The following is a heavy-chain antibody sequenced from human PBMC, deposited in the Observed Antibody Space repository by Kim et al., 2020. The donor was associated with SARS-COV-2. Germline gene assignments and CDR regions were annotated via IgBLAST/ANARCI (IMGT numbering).Heavy chain of an antibody. D-gene: IGHD5-18*01. CDR3: AGIYSYGYYVRGWFDP. CDR2: ISGSGGST. J-gene: IGHJ5*02. Sequence: GGSLRLSCAASGFTFSSYAMSWVRQAPGKGLEWVSAISGSGGSTYYADSVKGRFTISRDNSKNTLYLQMNSLRAEDTAVYYCAGIYSYGYYVRGWFDPWGQGTLVTVSS. CDR1: GFTFSSYA. V-gene: IGHV3-23*01.